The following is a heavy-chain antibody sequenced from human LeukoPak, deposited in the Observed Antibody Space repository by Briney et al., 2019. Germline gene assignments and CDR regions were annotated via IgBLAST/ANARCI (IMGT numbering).Heavy chain of an antibody. J-gene: IGHJ4*02. CDR1: GYIFTSYW. CDR2: IYPGDSDT. Sequence: GESLQISCKGSGYIFTSYWIGWVRQMPGKGLEWMGIIYPGDSDTKYSPSFQGQVTISADKSISTAYLQWSSLKASDTAMYYCAIYIAVAGNFDYWGQGTLVTVSS. D-gene: IGHD6-19*01. V-gene: IGHV5-51*01. CDR3: AIYIAVAGNFDY.